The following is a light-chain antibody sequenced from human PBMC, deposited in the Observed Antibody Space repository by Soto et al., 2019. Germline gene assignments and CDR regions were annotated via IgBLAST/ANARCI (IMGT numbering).Light chain of an antibody. CDR1: KGITGW. CDR2: AAS. CDR3: QQADTFPLT. Sequence: DIQMTQSPSSGSAFVGDRVPIPGRAIKGITGWLAWYQQKPGKAPNLLIYAASSLQGGVPSRFSGSGSGTEFTLTISSLQPEDFATYYCQQADTFPLTFGGGTKVEI. V-gene: IGKV1-12*01. J-gene: IGKJ4*01.